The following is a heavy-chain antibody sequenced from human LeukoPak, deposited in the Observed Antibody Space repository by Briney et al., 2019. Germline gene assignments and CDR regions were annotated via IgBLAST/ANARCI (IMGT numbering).Heavy chain of an antibody. D-gene: IGHD6-13*01. CDR1: GFTFSSYG. V-gene: IGHV3-30*18. Sequence: QPGRSLRLSCAASGFTFSSYGMHWVRQAPGKGLEWVAVISYDGNNKYYAESVKGRFTISRDNPKNTLYLQMNSLRAEDTAVYYCAKGVSSWYPPHFDYWGQGTLITVSS. CDR2: ISYDGNNK. CDR3: AKGVSSWYPPHFDY. J-gene: IGHJ4*02.